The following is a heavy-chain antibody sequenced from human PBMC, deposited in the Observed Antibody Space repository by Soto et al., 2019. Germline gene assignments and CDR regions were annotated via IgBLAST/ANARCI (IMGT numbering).Heavy chain of an antibody. V-gene: IGHV4-30-4*01. D-gene: IGHD5-18*01. Sequence: SLTCTVSGGSISSGDYYWSWIRQPPGKGLEWIGYIYYSGSTYYNPSLKSRVTISVDTSKNQFSLKLSSVTAADTAVYYCAREDTAMVRPFDYWGQGTLVTVSS. J-gene: IGHJ4*02. CDR1: GGSISSGDYY. CDR2: IYYSGST. CDR3: AREDTAMVRPFDY.